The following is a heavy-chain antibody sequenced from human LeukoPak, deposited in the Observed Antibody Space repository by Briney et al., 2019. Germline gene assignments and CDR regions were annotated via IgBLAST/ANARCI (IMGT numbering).Heavy chain of an antibody. J-gene: IGHJ4*02. D-gene: IGHD1-26*01. Sequence: GGSLRLSCEASGFIFSSYSMNWVRQVPGKGLEWVANIKTDGSEKYYLDSVKGRSTISRDNAKNSLYLQMNSLRAEDTAVYYCASTSWELPDYWGQGTLVTVSS. CDR3: ASTSWELPDY. CDR2: IKTDGSEK. V-gene: IGHV3-7*01. CDR1: GFIFSSYS.